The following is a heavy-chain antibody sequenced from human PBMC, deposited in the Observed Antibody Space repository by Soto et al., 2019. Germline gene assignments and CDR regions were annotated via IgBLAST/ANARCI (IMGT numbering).Heavy chain of an antibody. J-gene: IGHJ6*02. CDR2: ISYDGSNK. CDR3: AKAQGWTYYYYYYGMDV. V-gene: IGHV3-30*18. Sequence: QVQLVESGGGVVQPGRSLRLSCAASGFTFSSYGMHWVRQAPGKGLEWVAVISYDGSNKYYADSVKGRFTISRDNSKNTLYLQMNSLRAEDTAVYYCAKAQGWTYYYYYYGMDVWGQGTTVTVSS. CDR1: GFTFSSYG.